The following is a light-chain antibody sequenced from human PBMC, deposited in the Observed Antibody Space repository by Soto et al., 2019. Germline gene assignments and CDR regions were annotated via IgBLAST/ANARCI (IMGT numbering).Light chain of an antibody. CDR1: QRISTN. CDR2: SSS. CDR3: QQYNNLPPT. V-gene: IGKV3-15*01. Sequence: DIEMTQSPPILSVSPGEGATLSCRASQRISTNLAWYQHSPGQAPRLLIVSSSRRPTDVPARFSGSASGTDFTLTISSLQSEDSAFYYCQQYNNLPPTFGQGTKVEVK. J-gene: IGKJ1*01.